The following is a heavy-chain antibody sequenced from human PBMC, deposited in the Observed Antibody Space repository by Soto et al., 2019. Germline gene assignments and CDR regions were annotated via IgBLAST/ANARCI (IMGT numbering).Heavy chain of an antibody. J-gene: IGHJ5*02. CDR1: GGSISSGGYY. CDR2: IYYSGST. Sequence: SETLSLTCTVSGGSISSGGYYWSWIRQHPGKGLEWIGYIYYSGSTYYNPSLKSRVTTSVDTSKNQFSLKLSSVTAADTAVYYCARDLYDSSGYPRDWFAPWGQGTLVTVSS. D-gene: IGHD3-22*01. V-gene: IGHV4-31*03. CDR3: ARDLYDSSGYPRDWFAP.